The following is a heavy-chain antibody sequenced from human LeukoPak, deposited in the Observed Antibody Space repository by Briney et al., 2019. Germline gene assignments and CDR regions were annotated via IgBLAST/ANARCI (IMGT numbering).Heavy chain of an antibody. CDR2: INPHSGGT. Sequence: ASVKVSCKASGYTFTSYYMHWVRQAPGQGLEWMGWINPHSGGTNYVQKFQGRVTMTRDTSISTAYMELSRLTSDDTAVYYCARDYSSSRAGDYWGQGTLVTVSS. J-gene: IGHJ4*02. V-gene: IGHV1-2*02. CDR1: GYTFTSYY. CDR3: ARDYSSSRAGDY. D-gene: IGHD6-13*01.